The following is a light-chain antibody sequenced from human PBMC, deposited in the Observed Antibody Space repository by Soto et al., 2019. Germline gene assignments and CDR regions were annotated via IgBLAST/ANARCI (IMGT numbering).Light chain of an antibody. CDR2: EVS. CDR1: SSDVGGYNY. J-gene: IGLJ1*01. V-gene: IGLV2-8*01. CDR3: SSYAGYNNYV. Sequence: QLVLTQPPSASGSPGQSVTISCTGTSSDVGGYNYVSWYQQHPGKAPKLMIYEVSKRPSGVPDRFSGSRSGNTASLTVSGLQAEDEADYYCSSYAGYNNYVFGAGTKLTVL.